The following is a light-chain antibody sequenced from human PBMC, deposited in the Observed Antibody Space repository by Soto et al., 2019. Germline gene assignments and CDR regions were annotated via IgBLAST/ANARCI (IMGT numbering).Light chain of an antibody. CDR1: QSVSSN. CDR3: QQYNNWPPAT. CDR2: GAS. Sequence: ETVVAQCPATLSVSPGERATLSSRASQSVSSNLAWYQQKPGQAPRLLIYGASTRATGIPARFSGSGSGTEFTLTISSLHSEDFAVYYCQQYNNWPPATFGQGTKVDIK. V-gene: IGKV3-15*01. J-gene: IGKJ1*01.